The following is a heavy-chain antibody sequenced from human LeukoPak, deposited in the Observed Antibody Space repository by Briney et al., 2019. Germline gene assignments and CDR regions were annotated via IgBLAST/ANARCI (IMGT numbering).Heavy chain of an antibody. J-gene: IGHJ4*02. CDR2: ISWNSGSI. V-gene: IGHV3-9*01. CDR3: AKDRKYSGSYFYFDY. CDR1: GFTFDDYA. Sequence: GGSLRLSCAASGFTFDDYAMHWVRQAPGKGLEWVSGISWNSGSIGYADSVKGRFTISRDNAKNSLYLQMNSLRAEDTALYYCAKDRKYSGSYFYFDYWGQGTLVTVSS. D-gene: IGHD1-26*01.